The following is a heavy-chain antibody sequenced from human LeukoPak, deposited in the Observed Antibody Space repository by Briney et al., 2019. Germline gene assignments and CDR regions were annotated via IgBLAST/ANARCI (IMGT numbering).Heavy chain of an antibody. V-gene: IGHV3-7*03. CDR1: GFTFSGCW. J-gene: IGHJ4*02. D-gene: IGHD3-22*01. CDR3: ATPLDYYDSSGYHQGGD. CDR2: IKEDGSKK. Sequence: GGSLRLSCAASGFTFSGCWMTWVRQAPGKGLEWVANIKEDGSKKNYVDSVKGRFTIFRDNAKNSLYLQMNSLRAEDTAVYYCATPLDYYDSSGYHQGGDWGQGTLVTVSS.